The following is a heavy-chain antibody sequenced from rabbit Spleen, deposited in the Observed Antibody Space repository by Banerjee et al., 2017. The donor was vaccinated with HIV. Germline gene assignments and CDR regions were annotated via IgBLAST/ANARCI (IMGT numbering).Heavy chain of an antibody. D-gene: IGHD8-1*01. J-gene: IGHJ6*01. CDR1: GFSVSDKYV. CDR2: VYAGSSGST. V-gene: IGHV1S45*01. CDR3: ARDSGSSFSSYGMDL. Sequence: QEQLEESGGGLFQPGGSLALTCTASGFSVSDKYVMCWVRQAPGKGLEWIACVYAGSSGSTYSATWAKGRFTVSKTSSTTVTLQMTSLTVADTATYFCARDSGSSFSSYGMDLWGQGTLVTVS.